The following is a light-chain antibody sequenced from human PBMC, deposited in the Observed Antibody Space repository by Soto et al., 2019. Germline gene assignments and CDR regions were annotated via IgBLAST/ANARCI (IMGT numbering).Light chain of an antibody. Sequence: DTVLTQFPATLSLSPGERATLSCRASQSVVGNYLAWYQQKSGQPPRLLVFGVSTRASGIPDRFSGSGSGTDFTLTISSLEPEDFAVYYCQLTAGLRKWSFGQGTKVEIK. CDR2: GVS. V-gene: IGKV3-20*01. CDR1: QSVVGNY. CDR3: QLTAGLRKWS. J-gene: IGKJ1*01.